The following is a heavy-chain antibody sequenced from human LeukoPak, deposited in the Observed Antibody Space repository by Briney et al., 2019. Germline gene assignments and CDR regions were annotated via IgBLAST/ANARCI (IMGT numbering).Heavy chain of an antibody. J-gene: IGHJ1*01. V-gene: IGHV3-21*01. CDR1: GFSFSSYA. Sequence: GSLRLSCAASGFSFSSYAMNWVRQAPGKGLEWVSSIDSSSNHIYYADSVKGRFTISRDNTKSSLYLQMNSLRAEDMAVYYCARGYCGGDCYGDWGQGTLVTVSS. D-gene: IGHD2-21*02. CDR2: IDSSSNHI. CDR3: ARGYCGGDCYGD.